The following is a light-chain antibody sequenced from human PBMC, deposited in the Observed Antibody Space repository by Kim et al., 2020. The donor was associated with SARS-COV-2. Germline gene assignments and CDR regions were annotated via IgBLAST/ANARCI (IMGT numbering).Light chain of an antibody. J-gene: IGKJ4*01. CDR2: DAY. Sequence: DIQMTQSPSSLSASVGDRVTITCQASQDISNYLNWYQQKPGKAPKLLIYDAYSLERGVPSRFSGSGSGTDFTFTISSLQPEDIATYYCQQYDNLFTFGGGTKVDIK. CDR1: QDISNY. CDR3: QQYDNLFT. V-gene: IGKV1-33*01.